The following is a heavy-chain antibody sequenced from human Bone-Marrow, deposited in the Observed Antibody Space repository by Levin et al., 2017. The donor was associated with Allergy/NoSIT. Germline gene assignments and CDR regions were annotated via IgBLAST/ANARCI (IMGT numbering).Heavy chain of an antibody. J-gene: IGHJ6*02. D-gene: IGHD2-2*01. CDR1: GGSISSGGYS. CDR2: IYHSGST. Sequence: SQTLSLTCAVSGGSISSGGYSWSWIRQPPGKGLEWIGYIYHSGSTYYNPSLKSRVTISVDRSKNQFSLKLSSVTAADTAVYYCARGSTSAYYYYGMDVWGQGTTVTVSS. CDR3: ARGSTSAYYYYGMDV. V-gene: IGHV4-30-2*01.